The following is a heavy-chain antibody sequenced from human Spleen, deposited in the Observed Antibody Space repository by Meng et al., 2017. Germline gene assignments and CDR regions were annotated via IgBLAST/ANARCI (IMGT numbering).Heavy chain of an antibody. CDR2: MSTPGSTI. J-gene: IGHJ4*02. CDR3: ERIERFGELYFDS. D-gene: IGHD3-16*01. V-gene: IGHV3-11*04. Sequence: GESLKISCAASGFTFSDYYMSWIRQAPGKGLEWISYMSTPGSTIYYADSVKSRFTISRDNAENSLYLQMNSLRAEDTDDYFCERIERFGELYFDSWGQGTLVTVSS. CDR1: GFTFSDYY.